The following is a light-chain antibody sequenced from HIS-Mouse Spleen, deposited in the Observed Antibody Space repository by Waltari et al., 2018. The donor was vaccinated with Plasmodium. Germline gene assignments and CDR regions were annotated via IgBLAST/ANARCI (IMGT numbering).Light chain of an antibody. J-gene: IGKJ3*01. V-gene: IGKV3-20*01. CDR3: QQYGSSPPGIT. CDR1: QSVSSSD. Sequence: EIVLTQSPGTLSLSPGERATLSCRANQSVSSSDLAWYQQKPGQAPRLLIHGASSRATGSPDRFSGSGSGTDFTLTISRLEPEECAVYYCQQYGSSPPGITFGPGTKVDIK. CDR2: GAS.